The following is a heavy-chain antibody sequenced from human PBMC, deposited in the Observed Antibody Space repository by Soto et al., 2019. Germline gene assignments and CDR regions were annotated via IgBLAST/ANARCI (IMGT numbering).Heavy chain of an antibody. V-gene: IGHV3-30-3*01. Sequence: GGPLRLSCAASGFTFSSYAMHWVRQAPGKGLEWVAVISYDGSNKYYADSVKGRFTISRDNSKNTLYLQMNSLRAEDTAVYYCARGRYYDFWSGYYSTAEWFDPWGQGTLVTVSS. CDR2: ISYDGSNK. CDR1: GFTFSSYA. CDR3: ARGRYYDFWSGYYSTAEWFDP. D-gene: IGHD3-3*01. J-gene: IGHJ5*02.